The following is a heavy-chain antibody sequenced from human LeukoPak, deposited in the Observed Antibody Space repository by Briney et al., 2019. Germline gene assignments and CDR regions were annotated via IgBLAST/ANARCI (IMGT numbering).Heavy chain of an antibody. V-gene: IGHV1-18*01. CDR3: ARDYYYDTPGGYGMDV. Sequence: GASVKVSCKASGYTFTSYGISWVRQAPGQGLEWMGWISAYNGNTNYAQKLQGRVTMTTDTSTSTAYMELRSLRSEDTAVYYCARDYYYDTPGGYGMDVWGQGTTVTVSS. D-gene: IGHD3-22*01. CDR2: ISAYNGNT. CDR1: GYTFTSYG. J-gene: IGHJ6*02.